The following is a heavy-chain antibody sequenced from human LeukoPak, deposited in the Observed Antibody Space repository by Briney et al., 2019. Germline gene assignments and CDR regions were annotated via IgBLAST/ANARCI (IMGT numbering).Heavy chain of an antibody. CDR1: GFTFSSYA. CDR2: ISGSGGST. V-gene: IGHV3-23*01. Sequence: GGSLRLSCAASGFTFSSYAMSWVRQAPGKGLEWVSAISGSGGSTYYADSVKGRFTISRDNSKDTLYLQMNSLRAEDTAVYYCAKGEYWAAAGTDFDYWGQGTLVTVSS. D-gene: IGHD6-13*01. J-gene: IGHJ4*02. CDR3: AKGEYWAAAGTDFDY.